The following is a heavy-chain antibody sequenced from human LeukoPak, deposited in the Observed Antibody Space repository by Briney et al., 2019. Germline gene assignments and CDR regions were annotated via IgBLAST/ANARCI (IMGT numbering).Heavy chain of an antibody. J-gene: IGHJ6*02. V-gene: IGHV5-51*01. D-gene: IGHD2-21*01. CDR3: AREGGREKAYCGGDCYYGMDV. Sequence: GESLKISCKGSGYSFTSYWIGWVRQMPGKGLEWMGIIYPGDSDTRYSPSFQGQVTISADKSISTAYLQWSSLKASDTAMYYCAREGGREKAYCGGDCYYGMDVWGQGTRSPSP. CDR1: GYSFTSYW. CDR2: IYPGDSDT.